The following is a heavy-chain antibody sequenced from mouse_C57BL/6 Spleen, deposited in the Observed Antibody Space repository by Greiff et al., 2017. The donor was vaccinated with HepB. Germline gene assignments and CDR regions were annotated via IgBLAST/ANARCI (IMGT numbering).Heavy chain of an antibody. CDR2: IYPGSGST. CDR1: GYTFTSYW. V-gene: IGHV1-55*01. CDR3: ARGDYYGRVGYYFDY. D-gene: IGHD1-1*01. Sequence: QVQLQQPGAELVKPGASVKMSCKASGYTFTSYWITWVKQRPGQGLEWIGDIYPGSGSTNYNEKFKSKATLTVDTSSSTAYMQLSSLTSEDSAVYDGARGDYYGRVGYYFDYWGQGTTLTVSS. J-gene: IGHJ2*01.